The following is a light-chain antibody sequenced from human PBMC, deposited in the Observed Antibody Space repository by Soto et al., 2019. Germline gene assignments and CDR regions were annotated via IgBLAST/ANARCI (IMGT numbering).Light chain of an antibody. J-gene: IGKJ1*01. Sequence: EIVLTQSPATLSLSPGERATLSCRASQSVYSYLAWYQQKPGQAPRLLIYDASTRATGIPARFSGSGSGTEFTLTISSLQSEDFAVYYCQQYDNWTFGHGTKVDIK. V-gene: IGKV3D-15*01. CDR1: QSVYSY. CDR3: QQYDNWT. CDR2: DAS.